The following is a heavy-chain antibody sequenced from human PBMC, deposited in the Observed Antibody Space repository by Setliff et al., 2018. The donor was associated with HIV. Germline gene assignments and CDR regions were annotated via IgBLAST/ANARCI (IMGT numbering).Heavy chain of an antibody. V-gene: IGHV3-21*01. D-gene: IGHD2-2*01. CDR3: ARIYCSSTSCPTHY. CDR2: ISSSSSYI. CDR1: GFTFSSYS. Sequence: GGSLRLSCAASGFTFSSYSMTWVRQAPGKGLEWVSSISSSSSYIYYADSGKGRFTISRDNAKNSLYLQMNSLRAEDTAVYYCARIYCSSTSCPTHYWGQGTLVTVSS. J-gene: IGHJ4*02.